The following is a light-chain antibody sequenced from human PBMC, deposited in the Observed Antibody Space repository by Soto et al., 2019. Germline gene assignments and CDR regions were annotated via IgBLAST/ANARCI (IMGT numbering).Light chain of an antibody. CDR2: AAS. J-gene: IGKJ3*01. CDR1: RAIGTW. Sequence: DIQMTQSPSSVSASVGDRVTITCRASRAIGTWLAWYQQIPGKAPKLLIFAASTLQNRVPSRFSGSGSGTDFTLTISGLQPEDFATYYCQQASVLPFTFGPGTKVDMK. CDR3: QQASVLPFT. V-gene: IGKV1-12*01.